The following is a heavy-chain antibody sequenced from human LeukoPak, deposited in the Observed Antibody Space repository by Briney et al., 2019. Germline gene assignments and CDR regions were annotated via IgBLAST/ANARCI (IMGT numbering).Heavy chain of an antibody. D-gene: IGHD2-2*01. CDR1: GYSISNGYY. CDR3: ARGPNDYQLLWRYWFDP. CDR2: IYYSGTT. J-gene: IGHJ5*02. V-gene: IGHV4-38-2*02. Sequence: PSETLSLTCTVSGYSISNGYYWGWIRQPPGKGLEWIATIYYSGTTFYNPSLKSRVSISLDTSKNLFSLKLTSVTAADTAVYFCARGPNDYQLLWRYWFDPWGQGTLVTVSS.